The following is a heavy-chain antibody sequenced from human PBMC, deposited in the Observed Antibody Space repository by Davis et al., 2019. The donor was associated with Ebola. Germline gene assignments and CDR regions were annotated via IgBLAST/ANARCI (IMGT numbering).Heavy chain of an antibody. V-gene: IGHV3-23*01. Sequence: GESLKISCAASGFTFSSYAMSWVRQAPGKGLEWVSAISGSGGSTYYADSVKGRFTISSDNSKNTLYLQMNSLRAEDTAVYYCAKDRYCSGGSCYHYWYFDLWGRGTLVTVSS. D-gene: IGHD2-15*01. CDR3: AKDRYCSGGSCYHYWYFDL. CDR2: ISGSGGST. J-gene: IGHJ2*01. CDR1: GFTFSSYA.